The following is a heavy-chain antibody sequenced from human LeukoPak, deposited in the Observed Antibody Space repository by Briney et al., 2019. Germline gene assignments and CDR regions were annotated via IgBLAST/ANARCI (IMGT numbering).Heavy chain of an antibody. Sequence: ASVKVSFKASGYTFTSYGISWVRQAPGQGLEWMGWISAYNGNTNYAQKLQGRVTITTDTSTSTAYMELRSLRSDDTAVYYCARVRDPLRADYWGQGTLVTVSS. CDR2: ISAYNGNT. J-gene: IGHJ4*02. CDR1: GYTFTSYG. CDR3: ARVRDPLRADY. D-gene: IGHD4-17*01. V-gene: IGHV1-18*01.